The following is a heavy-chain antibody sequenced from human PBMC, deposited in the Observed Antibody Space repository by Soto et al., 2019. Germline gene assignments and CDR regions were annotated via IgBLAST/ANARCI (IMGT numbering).Heavy chain of an antibody. CDR3: GRVASSSSWTPDY. V-gene: IGHV3-21*02. CDR2: LTSSSSHT. CDR1: GFSFSVYS. Sequence: EVQLVESGGGLVTPGGSLRLSCAGSGFSFSVYSMNWVRQAPGKALEWVSSLTSSSSHTYYADSVKGRFTISRDNAKNLLYLQMDSLRDEDTAVYYCGRVASSSSWTPDYLGQGTLVTVSS. D-gene: IGHD2-2*01. J-gene: IGHJ4*02.